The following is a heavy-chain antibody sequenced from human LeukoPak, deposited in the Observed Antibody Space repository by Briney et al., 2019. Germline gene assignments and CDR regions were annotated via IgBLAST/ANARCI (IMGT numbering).Heavy chain of an antibody. J-gene: IGHJ4*02. CDR3: AREYSSREFDY. V-gene: IGHV3-48*01. D-gene: IGHD6-13*01. CDR2: ISSSSSTI. Sequence: PGGSLRLSCAASGFTFSSYSMNWVRQAPGKGLEWVSYISSSSSTIYYADSVKGRFTISRDNAKNSLYLQMNSLRAEDTAVYYCAREYSSREFDYWGQGTLVTVSS. CDR1: GFTFSSYS.